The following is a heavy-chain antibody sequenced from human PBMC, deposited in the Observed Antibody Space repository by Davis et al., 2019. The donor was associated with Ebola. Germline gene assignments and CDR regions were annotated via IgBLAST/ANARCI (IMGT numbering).Heavy chain of an antibody. V-gene: IGHV3-7*03. CDR1: GFTFSSYW. CDR3: ARDWRFLEWFAFDY. J-gene: IGHJ4*02. CDR2: IKQDGSEK. D-gene: IGHD3-3*01. Sequence: GGSLRLSCAASGFTFSSYWMSWVRQAPGKGLEWVANIKQDGSEKYYVDSVKGRFTISRDNAKNSLYLQMNSLRAEDTDVYYCARDWRFLEWFAFDYWGQGTLVTVSS.